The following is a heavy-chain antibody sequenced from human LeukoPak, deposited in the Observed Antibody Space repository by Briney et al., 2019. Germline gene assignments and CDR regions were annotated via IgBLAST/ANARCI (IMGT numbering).Heavy chain of an antibody. Sequence: PSETLSLTCTVSGDSISSDDYYWSWIRQPAGKGLEWIGRFSASGNSNYNPSLKSRLTISVDTSKNQFSLKLTSVTAADTAVYYCARDSRYCNGGYCSNWFDPWGQGTLVTVSS. CDR3: ARDSRYCNGGYCSNWFDP. D-gene: IGHD2-15*01. J-gene: IGHJ5*02. V-gene: IGHV4-61*02. CDR1: GDSISSDDYY. CDR2: FSASGNS.